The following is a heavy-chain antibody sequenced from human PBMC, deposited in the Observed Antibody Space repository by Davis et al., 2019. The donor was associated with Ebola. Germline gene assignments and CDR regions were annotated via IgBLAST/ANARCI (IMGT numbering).Heavy chain of an antibody. J-gene: IGHJ4*02. CDR2: MNPNSGNT. V-gene: IGHV1-8*01. CDR1: GYTFTSYD. CDR3: ASRISLFDY. D-gene: IGHD1-14*01. Sequence: ASVKVSCKASGYTFTSYDINWVRQATGQGLEWMGWMNPNSGNTGYAQKFQGRVTITADESTSTAYMELSSLRSEDTAVYYCASRISLFDYWGQGTLVTVSS.